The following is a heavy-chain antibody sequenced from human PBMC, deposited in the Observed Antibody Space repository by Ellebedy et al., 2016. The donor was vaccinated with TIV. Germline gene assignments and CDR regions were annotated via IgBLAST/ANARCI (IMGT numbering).Heavy chain of an antibody. D-gene: IGHD3-9*01. Sequence: AASVKVSRKASGGTFISYAISWVRQAPGQGLEWMGGIIPIFGTANYAQKFQGRVTITADESTSTAYMELSSLRSEDTAVYYCARGYLYDISKNGKMLVNDWFDPWGQGTLVTVSS. CDR3: ARGYLYDISKNGKMLVNDWFDP. CDR2: IIPIFGTA. V-gene: IGHV1-69*13. J-gene: IGHJ5*02. CDR1: GGTFISYA.